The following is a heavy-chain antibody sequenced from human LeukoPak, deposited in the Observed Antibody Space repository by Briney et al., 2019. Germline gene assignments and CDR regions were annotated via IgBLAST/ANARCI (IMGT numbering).Heavy chain of an antibody. CDR2: IYSGGST. CDR1: GFTVSSNY. CDR3: ARDPHGGSCSY. V-gene: IGHV3-66*02. J-gene: IGHJ4*02. Sequence: PGGSLRLSCAASGFTVSSNYMSWVRQAPGKGLEWVSVIYSGGSTYYADSVKGRFTISRDNSKNTLYLQMNSLRAEDTAVYYCARDPHGGSCSYWGQGTLVTVSS. D-gene: IGHD2-15*01.